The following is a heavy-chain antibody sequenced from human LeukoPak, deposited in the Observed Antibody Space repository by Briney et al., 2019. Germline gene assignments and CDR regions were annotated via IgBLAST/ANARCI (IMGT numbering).Heavy chain of an antibody. CDR3: ARRDFMTTVTTSNLPTFDY. D-gene: IGHD4-11*01. J-gene: IGHJ4*02. CDR1: GFTFSSYG. CDR2: ISYDGSNK. V-gene: IGHV3-30*03. Sequence: GGSLRLSCAASGFTFSSYGMHWVRQAPGKGLEWVAVISYDGSNKYYADSVKGRFTISRDNAKNSLYLQMNSLRAEDTAVYYCARRDFMTTVTTSNLPTFDYWGQGTLVTVSS.